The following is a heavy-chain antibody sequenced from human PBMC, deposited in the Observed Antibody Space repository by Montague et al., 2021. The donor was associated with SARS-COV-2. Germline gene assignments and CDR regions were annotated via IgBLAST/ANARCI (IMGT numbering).Heavy chain of an antibody. CDR3: ARVKRGYYFGLGVSAHVDY. CDR1: GWSIRSAY. J-gene: IGHJ4*01. CDR2: FYLSGNT. V-gene: IGHV4-59*01. Sequence: SETLSLTCTIPGWSIRSAYWNWIRLHPRHEMKWYGVFYLSGNTNYNPSLKSRVTISVDTSKNQFSLKLSSLTAADTAVYYCARVKRGYYFGLGVSAHVDYWGQGTMVTVSS. D-gene: IGHD3-10*01.